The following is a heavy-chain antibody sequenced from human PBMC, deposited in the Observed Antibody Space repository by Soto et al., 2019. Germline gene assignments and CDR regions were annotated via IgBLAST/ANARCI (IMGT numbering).Heavy chain of an antibody. D-gene: IGHD2-15*01. J-gene: IGHJ5*02. CDR1: GYTFTSYV. CDR3: ARDYCSGGSCYVDWFDP. V-gene: IGHV1-3*05. Sequence: QVQLVQSGAEEKKPGASVKVSCKASGYTFTSYVMHWVRQAPGQRLEWMGWINPGNGNTKYSQNFQGRVTFTRDPSASPAYMELSGLRSEDTAVYYCARDYCSGGSCYVDWFDPWGQGTLVTVSS. CDR2: INPGNGNT.